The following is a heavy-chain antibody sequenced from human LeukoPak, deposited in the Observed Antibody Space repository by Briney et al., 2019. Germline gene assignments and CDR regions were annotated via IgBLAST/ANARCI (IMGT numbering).Heavy chain of an antibody. CDR3: ARDQGFTMVRGVITGFGYFQH. CDR1: GYTFTSYD. Sequence: VASVKVSCKASGYTFTSYDISWVRQATGQGLEWMGWMSPNTGNTVYAQKFQGRVTITRNTSISTAYMELSSLRSEDTAVYYCARDQGFTMVRGVITGFGYFQHWGQGTLVTVSS. D-gene: IGHD3-10*01. J-gene: IGHJ1*01. V-gene: IGHV1-8*03. CDR2: MSPNTGNT.